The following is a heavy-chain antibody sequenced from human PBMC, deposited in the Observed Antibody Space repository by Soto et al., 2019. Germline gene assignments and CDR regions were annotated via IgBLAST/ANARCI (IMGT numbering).Heavy chain of an antibody. CDR2: INHSGST. CDR3: ARLGGYVSVGYYYLWDS. CDR1: DGSMNSDSSY. J-gene: IGHJ4*02. D-gene: IGHD3-22*01. Sequence: QLQLQESGPGLVKPSETLSLTCRVSDGSMNSDSSYWGWIRQPPGQGLEWIGAINHSGSTYHNLSLKGRVTMSVDASRNQFSLKLTSMTAADTAVYYCARLGGYVSVGYYYLWDSWGQGTLVTVSS. V-gene: IGHV4-39*01.